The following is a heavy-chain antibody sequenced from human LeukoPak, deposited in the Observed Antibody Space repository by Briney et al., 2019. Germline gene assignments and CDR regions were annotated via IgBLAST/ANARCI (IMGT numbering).Heavy chain of an antibody. CDR2: IYSGGST. D-gene: IGHD4-23*01. V-gene: IGHV3-53*01. CDR1: GFTVSSNY. CDR3: TRNYGGNWFDP. J-gene: IGHJ5*02. Sequence: PGGSLRLSCAASGFTVSSNYMSWVRQAPGKGLEWVSLIYSGGSTYYAGSVKGRFTISRDNSNNTPYLQVNSLRAEDTAVYYCTRNYGGNWFDPWGQGTLVTVSS.